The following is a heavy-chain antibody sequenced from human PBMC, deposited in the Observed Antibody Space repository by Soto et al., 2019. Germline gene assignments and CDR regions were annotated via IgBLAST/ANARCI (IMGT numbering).Heavy chain of an antibody. CDR3: AIIGPVFHGYYYYYGMDV. CDR2: IYYSGST. D-gene: IGHD2-21*01. CDR1: GGSISSSSYY. J-gene: IGHJ6*02. Sequence: QLQLQESGPGLVKPSETLSLTCTVSGGSISSSSYYWGWIRQPPGKGLEWIGSIYYSGSTYYNPSLKSRVTLTVDTSTNRFSLKLSSVTAADTAVYYCAIIGPVFHGYYYYYGMDVWGQGTTVTVS. V-gene: IGHV4-39*01.